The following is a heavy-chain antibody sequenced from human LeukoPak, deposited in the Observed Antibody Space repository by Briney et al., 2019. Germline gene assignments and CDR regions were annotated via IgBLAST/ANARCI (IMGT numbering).Heavy chain of an antibody. CDR3: ARTPGYCSGGSCYIYYYYMDV. V-gene: IGHV4-34*01. Sequence: SSETLSLTCAVYGGSFSGYYWSWIRQPPGKGLEWIGEINHSGSTNYNPSLKSRVTISVDTSKNQFSLKLSSVTAADTAVYYCARTPGYCSGGSCYIYYYYMDVWGKGTTVTISS. D-gene: IGHD2-15*01. CDR2: INHSGST. CDR1: GGSFSGYY. J-gene: IGHJ6*03.